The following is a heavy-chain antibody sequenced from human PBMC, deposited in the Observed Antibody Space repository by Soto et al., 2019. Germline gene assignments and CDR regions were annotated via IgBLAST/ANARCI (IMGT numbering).Heavy chain of an antibody. Sequence: SETLSLTCTVSGGSVSSGSYYWSWIRQPPGKGLEWIAYIYSSGSTNYNPSLKSRVTISVNTSKNQFSLKLSSVTAADTAVYYGARAPRTGVGGGDYWGRVTLVTVSS. CDR3: ARAPRTGVGGGDY. J-gene: IGHJ4*02. CDR2: IYSSGST. CDR1: GGSVSSGSYY. V-gene: IGHV4-61*01. D-gene: IGHD7-27*01.